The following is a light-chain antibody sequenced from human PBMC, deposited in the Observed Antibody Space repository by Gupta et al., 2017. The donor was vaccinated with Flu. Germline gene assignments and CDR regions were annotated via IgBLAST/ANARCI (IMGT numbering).Light chain of an antibody. J-gene: IGKJ2*02. V-gene: IGKV1-39*01. Sequence: GDSVTITCRASHSSSSYLNWQQQKPGNAPKLLIDAASRLQSGAPSRFSGSGSGTYFTITISRLQPDDFATYYRQQNYSTPCTFGQGTKLEIK. CDR2: AAS. CDR1: HSSSSY. CDR3: QQNYSTPCT.